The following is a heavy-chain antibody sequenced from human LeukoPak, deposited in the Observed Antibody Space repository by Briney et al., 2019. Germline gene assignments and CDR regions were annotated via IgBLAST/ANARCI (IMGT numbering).Heavy chain of an antibody. CDR1: GGTFSSYA. Sequence: SVTVSCKASGGTFSSYAISWVRQAPGQGLEWMGGIIPIFGTANYAQKFQGRVTITADESTSTAYMELSSLRSEDAAVYYCARPDIVVVPAAIYKANYYYGMDVWGQGTTVTVSS. J-gene: IGHJ6*02. CDR3: ARPDIVVVPAAIYKANYYYGMDV. V-gene: IGHV1-69*13. D-gene: IGHD2-2*01. CDR2: IIPIFGTA.